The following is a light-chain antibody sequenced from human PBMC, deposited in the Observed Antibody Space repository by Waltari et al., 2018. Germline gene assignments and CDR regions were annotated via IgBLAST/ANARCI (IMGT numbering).Light chain of an antibody. CDR1: RSDVGGYNY. V-gene: IGLV2-14*01. J-gene: IGLJ2*01. Sequence: QSALTQPASVSESPGQSITTSCTGTRSDVGGYNYVSWYQQHPGKAPKLMIYDFSKRPSGVSNRFSGSKSGNTASLTISGLQAEDEADYYCSSYTSSSPVVFGGGTKLTVL. CDR3: SSYTSSSPVV. CDR2: DFS.